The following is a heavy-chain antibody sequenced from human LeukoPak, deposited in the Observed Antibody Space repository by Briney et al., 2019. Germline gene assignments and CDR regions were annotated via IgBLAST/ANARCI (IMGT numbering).Heavy chain of an antibody. Sequence: GGSLRLSCTASGFTFGNYALSWFRQAPGKGLEWLAFIRSKTYRGTTEYAASVKGRFTISRDDSKSIAYLQMNSLKTEDTVVYYCARANSFDSSGYYFDYWGQGTLVTVSS. V-gene: IGHV3-49*03. CDR2: IRSKTYRGTT. J-gene: IGHJ4*02. CDR3: ARANSFDSSGYYFDY. D-gene: IGHD3-22*01. CDR1: GFTFGNYA.